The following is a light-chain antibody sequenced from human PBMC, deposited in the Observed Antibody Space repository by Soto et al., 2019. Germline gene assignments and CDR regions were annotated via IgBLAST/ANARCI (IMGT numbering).Light chain of an antibody. CDR2: GAS. CDR3: QQYNDWPPLFT. V-gene: IGKV3-15*01. CDR1: QSVSSN. J-gene: IGKJ3*01. Sequence: EILMMQSPATLSVSPGERATLSCRASQSVSSNLAWYQQKPGQAPRLLIFGASTRATGIPARFSGSGSGTEFTLTISSLQSEDSAVYYSQQYNDWPPLFTFGPGTKVHIK.